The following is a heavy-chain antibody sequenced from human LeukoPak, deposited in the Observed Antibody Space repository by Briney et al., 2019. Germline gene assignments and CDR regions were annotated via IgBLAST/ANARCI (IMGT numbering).Heavy chain of an antibody. CDR2: ISSSSSYI. D-gene: IGHD3-10*01. J-gene: IGHJ6*04. V-gene: IGHV3-21*01. CDR1: GFTFSSYS. CDR3: ARDFQGVRGVIIPRYYGMDV. Sequence: PGGSLRLSCAASGFTFSSYSMNWVRQAPGKGLEWVSSISSSSSYIYYADSVKGRFTISRDNAKNSLYLRMNSLRAEDTAVYYCARDFQGVRGVIIPRYYGMDVWGKGTTVTVSS.